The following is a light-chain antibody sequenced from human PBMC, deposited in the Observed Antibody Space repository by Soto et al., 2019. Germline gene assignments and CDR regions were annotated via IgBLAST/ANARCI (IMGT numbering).Light chain of an antibody. J-gene: IGKJ1*01. CDR1: QDISTN. CDR3: QQYDNWLRT. V-gene: IGKV3-15*01. Sequence: EIVMTQSPATLSVSPGERATLSCRASQDISTNLAWYQQKPGQAPRLLIYGASTRATGIPARFSGSWSGTEFTLTISSLQAEDFAVYYCQQYDNWLRTFGQGTKVEIK. CDR2: GAS.